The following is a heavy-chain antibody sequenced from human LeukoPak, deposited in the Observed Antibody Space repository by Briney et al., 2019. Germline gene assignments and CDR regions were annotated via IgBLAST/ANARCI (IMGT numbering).Heavy chain of an antibody. CDR3: AQGTGEGRMSIDY. D-gene: IGHD3-10*01. V-gene: IGHV3-23*01. CDR1: GFSFSTYA. CDR2: ITNSGGST. Sequence: GGSLRLSCAAFGFSFSTYAMTWVRQAPGKGLEWASTITNSGGSTYYADSVKGRFTISRDNSKNTVYLQMNSLRAEDTAVYYCAQGTGEGRMSIDYWGQGTLVTVSS. J-gene: IGHJ4*02.